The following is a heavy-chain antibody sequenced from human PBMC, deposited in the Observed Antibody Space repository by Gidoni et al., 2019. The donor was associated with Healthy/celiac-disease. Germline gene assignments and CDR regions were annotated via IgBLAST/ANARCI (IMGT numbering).Heavy chain of an antibody. J-gene: IGHJ3*02. D-gene: IGHD6-6*01. Sequence: EVQLVESGGGLVQPGRSLRLSCAASGFTFDDYAMHWVRQAPGKGLEWVSGISWNSGGIGYADSVKGRFTISRDNAKNSLYLQMNSLRAEDTALYYCAKAAAPGTFDIWGQGTMVTVSS. CDR1: GFTFDDYA. V-gene: IGHV3-9*01. CDR2: ISWNSGGI. CDR3: AKAAAPGTFDI.